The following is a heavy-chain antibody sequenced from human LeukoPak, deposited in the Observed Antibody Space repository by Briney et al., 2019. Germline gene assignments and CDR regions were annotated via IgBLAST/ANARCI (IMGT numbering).Heavy chain of an antibody. CDR1: GGSVSSGSYY. CDR2: IYYSGST. Sequence: SETLSLTCTVSGGSVSSGSYYWSWIRQPPGKGLEWIGYIYYSGSTNYNPSLKSRVTISVDTSKNQFSLKLSSVTAADTAVYYCARVLNGYFDYWGQGTLVTVSS. J-gene: IGHJ4*02. CDR3: ARVLNGYFDY. V-gene: IGHV4-61*01. D-gene: IGHD2-8*01.